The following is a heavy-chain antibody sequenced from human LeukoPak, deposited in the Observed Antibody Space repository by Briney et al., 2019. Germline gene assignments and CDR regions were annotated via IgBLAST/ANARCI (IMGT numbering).Heavy chain of an antibody. CDR3: VVVTASFDY. CDR1: GFTFSSYG. V-gene: IGHV3-30*03. CDR2: ISYDGSNK. Sequence: GGSLRLCCAASGFTFSSYGMHWVRQATGKGLEWVAVISYDGSNKYYADSVKGRFTISRDNSKNTLYLQMNSLRAEDTAVYYGVVVTASFDYWGQGTLVTVSS. J-gene: IGHJ4*02. D-gene: IGHD2-21*02.